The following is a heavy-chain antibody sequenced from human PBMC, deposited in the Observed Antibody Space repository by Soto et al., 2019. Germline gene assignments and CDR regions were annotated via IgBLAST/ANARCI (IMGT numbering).Heavy chain of an antibody. J-gene: IGHJ5*02. Sequence: GGSLRLSCAASGFTFSSYGMQWVRQAPGKGLEWVAVISYDGSNKYYADSVKGRFTISRDNSKNTLYLQMNSLRAEDTAVYYCAKQVVGVGWFDPWGQGTLVTVSS. CDR1: GFTFSSYG. D-gene: IGHD1-26*01. CDR3: AKQVVGVGWFDP. CDR2: ISYDGSNK. V-gene: IGHV3-30*18.